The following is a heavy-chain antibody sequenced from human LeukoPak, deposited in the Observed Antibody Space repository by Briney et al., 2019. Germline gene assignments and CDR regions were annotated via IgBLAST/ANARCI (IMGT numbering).Heavy chain of an antibody. J-gene: IGHJ4*02. Sequence: ASVKVSCKASGYTFTSYDINWVRQATGQGLEWMRWMNPNSGNTGYAQKFQGRVTMTRNTSISTAYMELSSLRSEDTAVYYCARERIWFGEGDWDYWGQGTLVTVSS. CDR1: GYTFTSYD. V-gene: IGHV1-8*01. CDR3: ARERIWFGEGDWDY. D-gene: IGHD3-10*01. CDR2: MNPNSGNT.